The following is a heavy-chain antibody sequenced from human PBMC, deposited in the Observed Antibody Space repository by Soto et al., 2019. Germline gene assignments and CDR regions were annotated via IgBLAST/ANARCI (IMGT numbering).Heavy chain of an antibody. J-gene: IGHJ4*02. CDR2: ISAYNGNT. CDR3: ARDLAYCGGDCYPIDY. CDR1: GYTFTSNG. D-gene: IGHD2-21*02. Sequence: QVQLVQSGAEVKKPGASVKVSCKASGYTFTSNGISWVRQAPGQGLECMGWISAYNGNTNYAQKLQCRFTMTTNTSTSTAYMELRSLRSDDTAVYYCARDLAYCGGDCYPIDYWGQGTLVTVSS. V-gene: IGHV1-18*01.